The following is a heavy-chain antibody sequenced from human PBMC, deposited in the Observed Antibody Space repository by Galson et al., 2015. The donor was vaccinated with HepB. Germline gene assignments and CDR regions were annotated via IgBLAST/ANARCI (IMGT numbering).Heavy chain of an antibody. V-gene: IGHV1-18*04. CDR1: GYTFTSYV. Sequence: SVKVSCKASGYTFTSYVISWVRQAPGQGLEWLGRISGYNGHTNYAQNLQNKVTMTTDTSMSTAYLELRRLKSDDTAIYYCARGGTGSDYWGQGTLVTVSS. D-gene: IGHD6-19*01. CDR3: ARGGTGSDY. CDR2: ISGYNGHT. J-gene: IGHJ4*02.